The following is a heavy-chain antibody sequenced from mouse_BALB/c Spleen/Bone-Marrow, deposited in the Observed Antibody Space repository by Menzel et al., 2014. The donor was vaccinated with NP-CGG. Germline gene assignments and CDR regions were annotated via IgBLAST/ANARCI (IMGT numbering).Heavy chain of an antibody. D-gene: IGHD1-1*01. CDR1: GFTFTDYY. J-gene: IGHJ2*01. V-gene: IGHV7-3*02. Sequence: EVKLVESGGGLVQPGGSLRLSCATSGFTFTDYYMNWVRQPPGKALEWLAFIRNRANGYTTECSASVKGRFTISRGNSQSILYLQMNTLRAEDSATYYCARDMGGLLFDSWGQGTTLTVSS. CDR3: ARDMGGLLFDS. CDR2: IRNRANGYTT.